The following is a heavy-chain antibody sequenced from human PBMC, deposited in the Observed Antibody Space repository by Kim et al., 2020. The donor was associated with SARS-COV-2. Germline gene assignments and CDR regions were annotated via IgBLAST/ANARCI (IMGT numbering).Heavy chain of an antibody. Sequence: ASVKVSCKASGYTFTSYYMHWVRQAPGQGLEWMGIINPSGGSTSYAQKFQGRVTMTRDTSTSTVYMELSSLRSEDTAVYYCARDIAVAGTVWGYYYYYGMDVWGQGTTVTVSS. V-gene: IGHV1-46*01. CDR1: GYTFTSYY. J-gene: IGHJ6*02. CDR3: ARDIAVAGTVWGYYYYYGMDV. D-gene: IGHD6-19*01. CDR2: INPSGGST.